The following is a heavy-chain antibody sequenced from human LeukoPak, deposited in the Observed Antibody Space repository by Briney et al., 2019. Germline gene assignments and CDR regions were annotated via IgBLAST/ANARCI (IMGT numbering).Heavy chain of an antibody. D-gene: IGHD4-17*01. CDR2: ISYDGSNK. V-gene: IGHV3-30*18. CDR3: ANPGANGDYFDY. J-gene: IGHJ4*02. Sequence: GGSLRLSCAASGFTFSSYGMHWVRKAPGKGLEWVAVISYDGSNKYYADSVKGRFTISRDNSKNTLYLQMNSLRAEDTAVYYCANPGANGDYFDYWGQGTLVTVSS. CDR1: GFTFSSYG.